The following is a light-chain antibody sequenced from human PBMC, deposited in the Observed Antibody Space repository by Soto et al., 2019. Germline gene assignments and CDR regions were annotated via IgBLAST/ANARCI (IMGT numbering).Light chain of an antibody. CDR1: QSVSSN. CDR2: DAS. J-gene: IGKJ5*01. CDR3: QQRNNWIT. Sequence: IVWTQSPLTLAVSGGERAPLSCRASQSVSSNLAWYQHKPGQAPRLLIFDASNRATGIPARFSGSGSGTDFTLTISSLEPEDFAVYYCQQRNNWITFGQGTRLEIK. V-gene: IGKV3-11*01.